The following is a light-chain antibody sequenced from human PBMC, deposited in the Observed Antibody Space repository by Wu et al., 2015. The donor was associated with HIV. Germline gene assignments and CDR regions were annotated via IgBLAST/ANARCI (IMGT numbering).Light chain of an antibody. Sequence: IVLTQSPGTLSLSPGEGATLSCRASENVPSNYLAWYQHRPGQAPRLLIYGATYRATGIPDRFSASGSGTDFSLTIRRLEPEDFAVYYCHQYDSSPYSFGQGTKLEIK. J-gene: IGKJ2*03. CDR3: HQYDSSPYS. CDR2: GAT. V-gene: IGKV3-20*01. CDR1: ENVPSNY.